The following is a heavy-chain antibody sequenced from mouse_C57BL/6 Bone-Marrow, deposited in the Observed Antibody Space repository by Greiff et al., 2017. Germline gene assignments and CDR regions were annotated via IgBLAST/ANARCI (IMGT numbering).Heavy chain of an antibody. Sequence: QVQLQQSGAELARPGASVKLSCKASGYTFTSYGISWVKQRTGQGLEWIGEIYPSSGNTYYNEKFKGKATLTADKSSSTAYMELRSLTSEDSAVYFCASFYYDHEGWYFDVWGTGTTVTVSS. CDR3: ASFYYDHEGWYFDV. V-gene: IGHV1-81*01. CDR1: GYTFTSYG. D-gene: IGHD2-4*01. CDR2: IYPSSGNT. J-gene: IGHJ1*03.